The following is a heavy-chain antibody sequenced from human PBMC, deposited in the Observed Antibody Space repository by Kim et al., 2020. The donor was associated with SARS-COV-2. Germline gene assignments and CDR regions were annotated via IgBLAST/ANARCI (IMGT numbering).Heavy chain of an antibody. Sequence: ASVKVSCKASGYTFTSYAMHWVRQAPGQRLEWMGWINAGNGNTKYSQKFQGRVTITRDTSASTAYMELSSLRSEDTAVYYCARGPRITMIVVVTFDPWGQGTLVTVSS. J-gene: IGHJ5*02. CDR1: GYTFTSYA. CDR3: ARGPRITMIVVVTFDP. V-gene: IGHV1-3*01. D-gene: IGHD3-22*01. CDR2: INAGNGNT.